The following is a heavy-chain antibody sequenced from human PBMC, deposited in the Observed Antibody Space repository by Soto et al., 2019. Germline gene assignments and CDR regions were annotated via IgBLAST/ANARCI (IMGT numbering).Heavy chain of an antibody. D-gene: IGHD1-1*01. Sequence: AGSLRLSCAASGFTFSSYAMHWVRQAPGKGLEWVAVIPYDGSNKYYADSVKGRFTISRDNSKNTLYLQMNSLRAEDTAVYYCARDLEDDWYFDLWGRGTLVTVS. J-gene: IGHJ2*01. CDR3: ARDLEDDWYFDL. V-gene: IGHV3-30-3*01. CDR1: GFTFSSYA. CDR2: IPYDGSNK.